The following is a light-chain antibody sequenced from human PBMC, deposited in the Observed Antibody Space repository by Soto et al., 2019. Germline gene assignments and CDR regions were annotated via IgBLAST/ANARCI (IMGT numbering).Light chain of an antibody. Sequence: EIVLTQSPATLSLSPGERATLSCRASQSVSSYLAWYQQKPGQAPRLLIYDASNRATGIPARFSGSGSGTDISLTISSLEPEDFAVYYWHQHNNWPFTFGGGTKVEIK. J-gene: IGKJ4*01. V-gene: IGKV3-11*01. CDR3: HQHNNWPFT. CDR2: DAS. CDR1: QSVSSY.